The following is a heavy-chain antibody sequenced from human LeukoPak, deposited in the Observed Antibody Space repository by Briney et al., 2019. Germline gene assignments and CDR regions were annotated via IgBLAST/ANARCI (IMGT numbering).Heavy chain of an antibody. V-gene: IGHV3-49*04. J-gene: IGHJ6*04. CDR1: GFIFGDYA. D-gene: IGHD4-17*01. CDR3: TRGTGDYPEGMDV. CDR2: IRSKAYGGTT. Sequence: GSLSLSCPASGFIFGDYAMSWVRQAPGKGLEWVGYIRSKAYGGTTEYAASVKGRFTISRDDSKSIAYLQMNSLKTEDTAVYYCTRGTGDYPEGMDVWGKGTTVTVSS.